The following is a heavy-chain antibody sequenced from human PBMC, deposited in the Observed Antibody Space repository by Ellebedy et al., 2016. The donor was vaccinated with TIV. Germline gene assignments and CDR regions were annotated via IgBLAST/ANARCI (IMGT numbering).Heavy chain of an antibody. CDR3: AIPPGIVVY. V-gene: IGHV3-7*01. CDR1: GFTFSSYW. Sequence: GESLKISCADSGFTFSSYWMSWVRQAPGKGLEWVANIKQDGSETHYVDSVKGRFTISRDNAENSLFLQMNSLRAEDTAVYYCAIPPGIVVYWGQGTLVTVSS. CDR2: IKQDGSET. J-gene: IGHJ4*02. D-gene: IGHD3-22*01.